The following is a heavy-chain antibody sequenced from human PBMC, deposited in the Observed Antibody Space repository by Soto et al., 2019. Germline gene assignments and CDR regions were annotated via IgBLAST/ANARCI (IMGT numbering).Heavy chain of an antibody. CDR2: INAGNGNT. CDR1: GYTFTSYA. V-gene: IGHV1-3*01. J-gene: IGHJ4*02. Sequence: ASVKVSCKASGYTFTSYAMHWVRQAPGQRLEWMGWINAGNGNTKYSQKFQGRVTITRDTSASTAYMELSSLRSEDTAVYYCGRYSGSYRYFDYWGQGTLGTVAS. CDR3: GRYSGSYRYFDY. D-gene: IGHD1-26*01.